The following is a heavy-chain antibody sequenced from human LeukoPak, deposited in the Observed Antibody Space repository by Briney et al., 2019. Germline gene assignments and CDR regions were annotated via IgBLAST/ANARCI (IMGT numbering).Heavy chain of an antibody. CDR3: AKGSGLTGTFFDY. D-gene: IGHD7-27*01. CDR2: ISGSGGST. Sequence: GGSLRLSCAASGFTFSSYAMSWVRQAPGRGLEWVSTISGSGGSTYYADSVKGRFTISRDNSKNTLYLQMNSLRAEDTAVYYCAKGSGLTGTFFDYWGQGTLVTVSS. CDR1: GFTFSSYA. J-gene: IGHJ4*02. V-gene: IGHV3-23*01.